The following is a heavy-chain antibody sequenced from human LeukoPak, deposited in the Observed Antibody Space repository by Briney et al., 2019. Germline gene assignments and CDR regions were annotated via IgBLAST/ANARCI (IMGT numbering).Heavy chain of an antibody. Sequence: ASVKVSCKASGYTFTGYYMHWVRQPPGQGLEWMGWINPNSGGTNYAQKFQGRVTMASDTSISTAYMELRRLRSDDTAVYYCATAPPCYCSGGSCYSYNWFDPWGQGTLVTVSS. CDR3: ATAPPCYCSGGSCYSYNWFDP. CDR2: INPNSGGT. V-gene: IGHV1-2*02. D-gene: IGHD2-15*01. CDR1: GYTFTGYY. J-gene: IGHJ5*02.